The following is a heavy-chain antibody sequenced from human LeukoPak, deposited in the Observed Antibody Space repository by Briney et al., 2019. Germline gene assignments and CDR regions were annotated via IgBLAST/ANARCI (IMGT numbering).Heavy chain of an antibody. CDR3: ASDSFYDSGGYFYY. Sequence: SETLSLTCSISGGSISSFYWSWIRQPAGKGLEWIGRLSTRGNTDYNPSLKSRVTLSVDMSNNQFSLKLTSVTAADTAVYYCASDSFYDSGGYFYYWGQGTLVTVSS. CDR1: GGSISSFY. CDR2: LSTRGNT. J-gene: IGHJ4*02. V-gene: IGHV4-4*07. D-gene: IGHD3-22*01.